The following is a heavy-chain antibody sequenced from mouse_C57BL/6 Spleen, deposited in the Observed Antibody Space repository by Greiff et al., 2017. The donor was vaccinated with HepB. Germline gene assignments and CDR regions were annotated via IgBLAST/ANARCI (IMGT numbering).Heavy chain of an antibody. CDR1: GFTFSSYA. CDR2: ISSGGDYI. D-gene: IGHD1-3*01. J-gene: IGHJ4*01. Sequence: EVMLVESGEGLVKPGGSLKLSCAASGFTFSSYAMSWVRQTPEKRLEWVAYISSGGDYIYYADTVKGRFTISRDNARNTLYLQMSSLKSEDTAMYYCTRESNGGDAMDYWGQGTSVTVSS. CDR3: TRESNGGDAMDY. V-gene: IGHV5-9-1*02.